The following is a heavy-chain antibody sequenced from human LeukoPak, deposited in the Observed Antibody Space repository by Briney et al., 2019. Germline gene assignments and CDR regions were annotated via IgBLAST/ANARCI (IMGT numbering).Heavy chain of an antibody. J-gene: IGHJ4*02. CDR3: ARDRVGARHRYFDY. CDR2: IWYDGSNK. D-gene: IGHD1-26*01. V-gene: IGHV3-33*01. Sequence: PGRSLRLSCAASGFTFSSYGMHWVRQAPGKGLEWVAVIWYDGSNKYYADSVKGRFTISGDNSKNTLYLQMNSLRAEDTAVYYCARDRVGARHRYFDYWGQGTLVTVSS. CDR1: GFTFSSYG.